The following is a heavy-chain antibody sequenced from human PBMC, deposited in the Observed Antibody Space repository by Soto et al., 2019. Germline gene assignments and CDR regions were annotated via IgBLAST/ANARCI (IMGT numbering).Heavy chain of an antibody. CDR3: ARDWAAGAARPGYYYYGMDV. J-gene: IGHJ6*02. D-gene: IGHD6-6*01. V-gene: IGHV3-30-3*01. CDR2: ISYDGSNK. CDR1: GFTFSSYA. Sequence: SLRLSCAASGFTFSSYAMHWVRQAPGKGLEWVAVISYDGSNKYYADSVKGRFTISRDNAKNTLYLQMNSLRAEDTAVYYCARDWAAGAARPGYYYYGMDVWGQGTTVTVSS.